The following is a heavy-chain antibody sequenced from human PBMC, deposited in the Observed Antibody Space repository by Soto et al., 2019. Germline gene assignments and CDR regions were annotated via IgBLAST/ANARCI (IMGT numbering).Heavy chain of an antibody. Sequence: ASVKVSCKASGGTFSSYAISWVRQAPGQGLEWMGGIIPIFGTANYAQKFQGRVTITADESTSTAYMELSSLRSEDTAVYYCRGSGERWGAYYYYGMDVWGQGTTVTVSS. CDR1: GGTFSSYA. V-gene: IGHV1-69*13. D-gene: IGHD3-10*01. CDR3: RGSGERWGAYYYYGMDV. CDR2: IIPIFGTA. J-gene: IGHJ6*02.